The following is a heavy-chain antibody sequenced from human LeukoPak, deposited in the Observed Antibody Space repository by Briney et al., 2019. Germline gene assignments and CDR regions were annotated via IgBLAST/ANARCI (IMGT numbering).Heavy chain of an antibody. CDR3: AGDGGYNAFDI. CDR1: GFTFNNYG. Sequence: PGRSLRLSCAASGFTFNNYGMHYVRQAPGKGLEWVAVISDDGRNKNYADSVKGRFTISRDNAKISLYLQMNSLRAEDTAVYYCAGDGGYNAFDIWGQGTMVTVSS. CDR2: ISDDGRNK. J-gene: IGHJ3*02. D-gene: IGHD5-12*01. V-gene: IGHV3-30*03.